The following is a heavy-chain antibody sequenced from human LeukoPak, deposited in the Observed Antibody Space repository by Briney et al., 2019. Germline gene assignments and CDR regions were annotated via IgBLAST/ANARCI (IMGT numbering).Heavy chain of an antibody. CDR2: IYPGDSDT. CDR1: GYSFTSYW. V-gene: IGHV5-51*01. Sequence: KHGESLKISCKGSGYSFTSYWIGWVRQMPGNGLEWMGIIYPGDSDTRYSPSFQGQVTISADKSISTAYLQWSSLKASDTAMYYCARARDYYDSSGYYFVYFQHWGQGTLVTVSS. J-gene: IGHJ1*01. CDR3: ARARDYYDSSGYYFVYFQH. D-gene: IGHD3-22*01.